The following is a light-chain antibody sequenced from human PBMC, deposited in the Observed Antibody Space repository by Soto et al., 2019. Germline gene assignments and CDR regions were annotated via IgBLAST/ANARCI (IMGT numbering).Light chain of an antibody. J-gene: IGKJ5*01. V-gene: IGKV3-11*01. CDR2: DAY. CDR3: QQRHMWPIT. CDR1: QSFRGL. Sequence: TPSPSTLSLSPREGATLSLRASQSFRGLLAWYQQKPGQAPRLLIYDAYNRATGIPPRFSGSGSGTDFTLTISSLEPEDSAVYYCQQRHMWPITFGQGTRLEIK.